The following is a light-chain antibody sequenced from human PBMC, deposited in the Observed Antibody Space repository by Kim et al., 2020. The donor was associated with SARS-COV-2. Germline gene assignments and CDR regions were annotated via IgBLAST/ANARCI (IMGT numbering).Light chain of an antibody. Sequence: ASVGDRVTITCRASQGISNYLAWYQQKPGKVPKLLIYAASALRSGVPSRFSGSGSGTDFTLTITSLQPEDVAVYYCQQCMGAPWTFGHGTKVDIK. CDR1: QGISNY. CDR3: QQCMGAPWT. J-gene: IGKJ1*01. CDR2: AAS. V-gene: IGKV1-27*01.